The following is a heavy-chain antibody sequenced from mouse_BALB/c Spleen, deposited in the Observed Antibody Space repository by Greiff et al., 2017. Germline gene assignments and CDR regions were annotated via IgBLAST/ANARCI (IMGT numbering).Heavy chain of an antibody. CDR2: IWSGGST. J-gene: IGHJ2*01. CDR3: ARSCWDGEYFDY. D-gene: IGHD4-1*01. Sequence: QVQLKESGPGLVQPSQSLSITCTASGFSLTSYGVHWVRQSPGKGLEWLGVIWSGGSTDYNAAFISRLSISKDNSKSQVFFKMNSLQANDTAIYYCARSCWDGEYFDYWGQGTTLTVSS. CDR1: GFSLTSYG. V-gene: IGHV2-2*02.